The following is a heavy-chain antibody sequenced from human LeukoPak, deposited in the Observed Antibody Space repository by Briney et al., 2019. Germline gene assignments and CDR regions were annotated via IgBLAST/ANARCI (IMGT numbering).Heavy chain of an antibody. Sequence: GGSLRLSCVASGFSFSTSWMSWVRQAPWQEPEWVANIKEDGSEKSYVDSVKGRFTISRDNAKNSLYLEMDSLRVEDTAVYYCARGGISRAAFDVWGQGTMVTVS. CDR2: IKEDGSEK. J-gene: IGHJ3*01. CDR1: GFSFSTSW. D-gene: IGHD2-21*01. V-gene: IGHV3-7*05. CDR3: ARGGISRAAFDV.